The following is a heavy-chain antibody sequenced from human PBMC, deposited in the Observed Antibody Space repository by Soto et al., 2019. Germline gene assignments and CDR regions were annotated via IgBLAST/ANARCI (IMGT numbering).Heavy chain of an antibody. D-gene: IGHD6-19*01. CDR1: GFTFSRHW. CDR2: INSDGSTT. V-gene: IGHV3-74*01. J-gene: IGHJ3*02. Sequence: AGSLSLSCAASGFTFSRHWMHWVRQAPGKGLVWVSRINSDGSTTNNADSVKGRFTLSRDNAENTLYLQMNSLRAEDTAVYYCARGLAVASNAFDIWGHGTMVTVSS. CDR3: ARGLAVASNAFDI.